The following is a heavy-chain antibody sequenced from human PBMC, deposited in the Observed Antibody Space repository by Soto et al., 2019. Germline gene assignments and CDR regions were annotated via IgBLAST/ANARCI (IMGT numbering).Heavy chain of an antibody. D-gene: IGHD1-26*01. CDR2: MHYSGRS. Sequence: QLQESGPGLVEPSGTLSLTCSVSGGSIRGSTYNWGWIRQPPGKGLEWIGSMHYSGRSSYNPSLQSRVAISVDTSKNQCSLKVFSVTAADTAVLYCARMYGGYADYWGQGVLVTVSS. V-gene: IGHV4-39*01. J-gene: IGHJ4*02. CDR3: ARMYGGYADY. CDR1: GGSIRGSTYN.